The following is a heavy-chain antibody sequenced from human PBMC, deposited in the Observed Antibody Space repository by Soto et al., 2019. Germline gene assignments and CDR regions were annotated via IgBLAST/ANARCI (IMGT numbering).Heavy chain of an antibody. CDR3: ARKLELRGSYYYYYDMDV. CDR1: GYTFTDYY. Sequence: RASVKVSCKASGYTFTDYYIHWVRQARGQGLEWMGWINPNSGGTNYAQKFQGRVTMTRDTSISTAYMELSRLRSDDTAVYYCARKLELRGSYYYYYDMDVWGQGTTVTVSS. J-gene: IGHJ6*02. CDR2: INPNSGGT. D-gene: IGHD1-7*01. V-gene: IGHV1-2*02.